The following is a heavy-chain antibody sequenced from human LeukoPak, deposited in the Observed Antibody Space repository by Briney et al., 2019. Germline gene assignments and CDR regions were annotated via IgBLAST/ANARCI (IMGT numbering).Heavy chain of an antibody. CDR1: GYIFSNYG. D-gene: IGHD3-3*01. J-gene: IGHJ6*03. V-gene: IGHV1-69*04. Sequence: ASVKVSCKASGYIFSNYGISWVRQAPGQGLEWMGRIIPILGIANYAQKFQGRVTITADKSTSTAYMELSSLRSEDTAVYYCARGAGYYSASLGDYYYYMDVWGKGTTVTVSS. CDR3: ARGAGYYSASLGDYYYYMDV. CDR2: IIPILGIA.